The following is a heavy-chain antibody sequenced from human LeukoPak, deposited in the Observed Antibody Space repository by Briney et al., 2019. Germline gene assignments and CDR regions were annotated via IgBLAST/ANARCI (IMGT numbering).Heavy chain of an antibody. D-gene: IGHD1-26*01. CDR1: GGTFSSYA. V-gene: IGHV1-69*13. CDR2: IIPIFGTA. CDR3: ARGYLVGATTAWYNY. Sequence: SVKVSCKASGGTFSSYAISWVRQAPGQGLEWMGGIIPIFGTANYAQKFQGRVTITADESTSAAYMELSSLRSEDTAVYYCARGYLVGATTAWYNYWGQGTLVTVSS. J-gene: IGHJ4*02.